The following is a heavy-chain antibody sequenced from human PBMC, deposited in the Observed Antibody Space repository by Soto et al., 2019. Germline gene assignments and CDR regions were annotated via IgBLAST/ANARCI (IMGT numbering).Heavy chain of an antibody. D-gene: IGHD5-18*01. V-gene: IGHV5-51*01. Sequence: GESLKISCKGSGYSFTSYWIGWVRQIPGKGLEWMGIIYPGDSDTRYSPSFQGQVTISADKSISTAYLQWSSLKASDTAMYYCARQGDTAMATSGFDYWGQGTLVTVSS. CDR3: ARQGDTAMATSGFDY. CDR1: GYSFTSYW. CDR2: IYPGDSDT. J-gene: IGHJ4*02.